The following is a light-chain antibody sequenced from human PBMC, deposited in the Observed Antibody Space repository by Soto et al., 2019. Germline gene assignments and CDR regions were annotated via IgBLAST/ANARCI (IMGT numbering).Light chain of an antibody. CDR2: TAS. V-gene: IGKV1-12*01. Sequence: DIQMTQSPLSVSASVGDRVTITCRASQGISNWLAWYHRKPGKAPKLLIYTASSLQGGVPSRFSGSGSGTDFTLTISSLQPEDFATYYCQQTNSFPFTFGPGTTVDVK. CDR1: QGISNW. J-gene: IGKJ3*01. CDR3: QQTNSFPFT.